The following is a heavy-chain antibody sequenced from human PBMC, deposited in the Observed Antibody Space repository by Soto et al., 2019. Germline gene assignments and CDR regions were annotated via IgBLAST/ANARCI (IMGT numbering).Heavy chain of an antibody. V-gene: IGHV3-48*02. CDR2: ISNSSGTK. J-gene: IGHJ4*02. CDR3: ARDLNWAFDY. CDR1: GFTFSDYT. Sequence: GGSLRLSCAASGFTFSDYTMNWVRQTPGKGLEWISYISNSSGTKSYADSVTGRFTISRDNAKNSLYLQLNSLRDEDTGIYYCARDLNWAFDYWGQGTLVTVSS. D-gene: IGHD7-27*01.